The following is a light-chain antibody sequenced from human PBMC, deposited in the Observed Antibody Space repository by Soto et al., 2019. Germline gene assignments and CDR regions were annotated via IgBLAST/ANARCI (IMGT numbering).Light chain of an antibody. CDR1: QSVLYSSNNKNL. J-gene: IGKJ2*01. V-gene: IGKV4-1*01. CDR3: QQYYSSPRYT. CDR2: WAS. Sequence: DIVMTQSPDSLAVSLGERATIHCKSSQSVLYSSNNKNLIAWYQQKPGQTPKLLIYWASTRESGVPDRFSGSGSDTDSPLTISRLQAGDVGVNYCQQYYSSPRYTFAQGTKLEIK.